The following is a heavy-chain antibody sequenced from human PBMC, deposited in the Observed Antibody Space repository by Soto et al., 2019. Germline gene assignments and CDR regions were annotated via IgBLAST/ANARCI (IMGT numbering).Heavy chain of an antibody. D-gene: IGHD4-17*01. CDR1: GFTFNTYS. Sequence: QVQLGESGGGVVQPGRSLRLSCEASGFTFNTYSMHWVRQPPGKGLEWLAAIWYDGTQKYYADSVKGRFIISRDNSKKKLYLEMNSLRAEDTAVYYCARAGGTTVTGLWHFDSWGQGTLVTVSS. CDR2: IWYDGTQK. CDR3: ARAGGTTVTGLWHFDS. J-gene: IGHJ4*02. V-gene: IGHV3-33*01.